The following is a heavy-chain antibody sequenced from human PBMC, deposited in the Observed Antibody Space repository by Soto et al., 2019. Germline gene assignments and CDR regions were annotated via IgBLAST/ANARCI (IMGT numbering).Heavy chain of an antibody. D-gene: IGHD3-10*01. CDR1: GFHFGPFW. Sequence: PGGSLRLSCAASGFHFGPFWMHWVRQAPGKGLVWVSHINSDGSTIVYADSVKGRFTISRDNAKNTLYLQMNSLRAEDTAVYYCATYYGSGSYFPDHYYYGMDVWGQGTTVTVSS. CDR2: INSDGSTI. J-gene: IGHJ6*02. V-gene: IGHV3-74*01. CDR3: ATYYGSGSYFPDHYYYGMDV.